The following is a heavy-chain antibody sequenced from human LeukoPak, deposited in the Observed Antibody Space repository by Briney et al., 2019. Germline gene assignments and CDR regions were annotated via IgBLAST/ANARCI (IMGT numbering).Heavy chain of an antibody. CDR1: GGSISSGGYY. J-gene: IGHJ5*02. V-gene: IGHV4-31*03. CDR2: IYYSGST. Sequence: SETLSLTCTVSGGSISSGGYYWSWIRQHPGKGLEWIGYIYYSGSTYYNPSLKSRVTISVDTSKNQFSLQLSSVTAADTAVYYCARAHNWNYYPWGQGTLVTVSS. CDR3: ARAHNWNYYP. D-gene: IGHD1-7*01.